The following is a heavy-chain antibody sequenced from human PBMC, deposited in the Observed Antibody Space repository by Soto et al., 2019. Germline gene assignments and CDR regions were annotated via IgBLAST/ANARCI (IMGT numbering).Heavy chain of an antibody. CDR2: ISTWSSYS. J-gene: IGHJ4*02. CDR3: ARASHDYGALDY. Sequence: EVQLVESGGGLVKPGGSLRLSCTASGFTFSSYNMNWVRQAPGKGLEWVSYISTWSSYSFYADSVKGRFTISRDNSENSLYLQLGSLRDDDTAVYYCARASHDYGALDYWGQGALVTVSS. CDR1: GFTFSSYN. D-gene: IGHD4-17*01. V-gene: IGHV3-21*02.